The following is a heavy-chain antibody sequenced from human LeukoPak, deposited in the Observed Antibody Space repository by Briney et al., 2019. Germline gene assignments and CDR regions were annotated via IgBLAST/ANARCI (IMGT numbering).Heavy chain of an antibody. Sequence: SETLSLTCTVSGGSISSYYWSWIRQPPGKGLEWIGNIYYSGSTNYNPSLKSRVTISVDTSKNQFSLKLSSVTAADTAVYYCARGETYGSGSYFSNWFDPWGQGTLVTVSS. D-gene: IGHD3-10*01. V-gene: IGHV4-59*01. CDR1: GGSISSYY. J-gene: IGHJ5*02. CDR3: ARGETYGSGSYFSNWFDP. CDR2: IYYSGST.